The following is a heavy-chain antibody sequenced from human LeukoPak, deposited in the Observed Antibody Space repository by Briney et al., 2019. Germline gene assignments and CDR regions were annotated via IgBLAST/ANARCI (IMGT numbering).Heavy chain of an antibody. D-gene: IGHD3-9*01. CDR1: SGSISSNNYY. V-gene: IGHV4-39*02. CDR3: ARLVSYDILTENFYKYYMDV. J-gene: IGHJ6*03. CDR2: IYYTGST. Sequence: PSETLSLTCTVSSGSISSNNYYWGWIRQPPGKGLERIGSIYYTGSTFYNPSLKSRVTMSLDVLKNHFTLKVTSVTTTDTAVYYCARLVSYDILTENFYKYYMDVWGKGTTVTVSS.